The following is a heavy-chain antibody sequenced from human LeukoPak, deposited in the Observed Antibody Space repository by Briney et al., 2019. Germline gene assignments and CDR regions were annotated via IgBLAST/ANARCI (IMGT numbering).Heavy chain of an antibody. J-gene: IGHJ4*02. CDR2: INHSGST. CDR1: GGSFSGYY. CDR3: ARTMARGVTPFDY. D-gene: IGHD3-10*01. Sequence: SETLSLTCAVYGGSFSGYYWSWIRQPPGKGLEWIGEINHSGSTNYNPSLKSRVTISVDTSKNQFSLKLSSVTAADTAVYYCARTMARGVTPFDYWGQGTLVTVSS. V-gene: IGHV4-34*01.